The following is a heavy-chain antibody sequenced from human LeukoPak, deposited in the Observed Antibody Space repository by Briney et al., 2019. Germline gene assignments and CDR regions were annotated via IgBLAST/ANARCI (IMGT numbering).Heavy chain of an antibody. J-gene: IGHJ6*04. CDR1: GGSISSSTYY. V-gene: IGHV4-39*07. Sequence: SETLSLTCTVSGGSISSSTYYWGWIRQPPGKGLEWIGSIYYSGSTYYNPSLKSRVTISVDTSKNQFSLKLSSVTAADTAVYYCARVGSSGWYEAPMDVWGKGTTVTVSS. CDR2: IYYSGST. CDR3: ARVGSSGWYEAPMDV. D-gene: IGHD6-19*01.